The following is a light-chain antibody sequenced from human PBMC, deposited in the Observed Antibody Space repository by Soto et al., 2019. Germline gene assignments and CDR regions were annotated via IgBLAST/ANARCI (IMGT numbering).Light chain of an antibody. CDR1: SSDVGGYNY. CDR3: SSYAGSNNYV. Sequence: QSVLTQPASVSGSPGQSITISCTGTSSDVGGYNYVSWYQQHPGKAPKLMIYGVSNRPSGVPDRFSGSKSGNTASLTISGLQAEDEADYYCSSYAGSNNYVFGTGTKVTVL. J-gene: IGLJ1*01. V-gene: IGLV2-8*01. CDR2: GVS.